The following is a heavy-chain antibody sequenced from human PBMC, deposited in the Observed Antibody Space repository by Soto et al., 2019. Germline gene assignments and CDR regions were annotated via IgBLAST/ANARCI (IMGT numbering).Heavy chain of an antibody. D-gene: IGHD3-3*01. J-gene: IGHJ6*02. CDR3: ARESGGVEGYYYYGMDV. V-gene: IGHV1-69*13. Sequence: SVKVSCKASAETFSTYGISLVLLAPVQGLEWMGGIVPIFGTANYAQKFQGRVTITADESTSTAYMELSSLRSEDTAVYYCARESGGVEGYYYYGMDVWGQGTTVTVSS. CDR2: IVPIFGTA. CDR1: AETFSTYG.